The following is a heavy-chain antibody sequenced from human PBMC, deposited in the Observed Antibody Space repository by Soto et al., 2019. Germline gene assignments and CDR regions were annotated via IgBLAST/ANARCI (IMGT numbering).Heavy chain of an antibody. J-gene: IGHJ6*02. CDR1: GFTFSSYG. V-gene: IGHV3-30*18. CDR2: ISYDGSNK. D-gene: IGHD6-19*01. CDR3: AKDSSGWYRYYYGMDV. Sequence: QSGGSLRLSCAASGFTFSSYGMHWVRQAPGKGLEWVAVISYDGSNKYYADSVKGRFTISRDNSKNTLYLQMNSLRAEDTAVYYCAKDSSGWYRYYYGMDVWGQGTTVTVSS.